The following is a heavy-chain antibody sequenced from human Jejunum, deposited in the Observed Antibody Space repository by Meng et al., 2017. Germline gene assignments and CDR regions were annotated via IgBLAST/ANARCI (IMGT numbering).Heavy chain of an antibody. D-gene: IGHD1-26*01. J-gene: IGHJ4*02. CDR1: GDSFNSPDYY. Sequence: QVLLPEWGPGLVKASQTLPLTCTCSGDSFNSPDYYWSWIRQPPEKGLEWIGYIYYSGSTYYNPSLKSRVSISGDTSNKQFSLKLTSVTAADTAVYYCARSPYSGSALPFFDYWGQGSLVTVSS. CDR2: IYYSGST. V-gene: IGHV4-30-4*01. CDR3: ARSPYSGSALPFFDY.